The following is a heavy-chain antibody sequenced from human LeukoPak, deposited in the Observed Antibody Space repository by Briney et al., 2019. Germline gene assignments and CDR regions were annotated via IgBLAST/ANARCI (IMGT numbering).Heavy chain of an antibody. D-gene: IGHD6-13*01. CDR1: GGSISSDIYY. Sequence: PSETLSLTCTVSGGSISSDIYYWGWIRQPPGKGLEWIGYIYYSGSTNYNPSLKSRVTISVDTSKNQFSLKLSSVTAADTAVYYCARTVRDGIAAAGLFDYWGQGTLVTVSS. CDR3: ARTVRDGIAAAGLFDY. J-gene: IGHJ4*02. V-gene: IGHV4-61*05. CDR2: IYYSGST.